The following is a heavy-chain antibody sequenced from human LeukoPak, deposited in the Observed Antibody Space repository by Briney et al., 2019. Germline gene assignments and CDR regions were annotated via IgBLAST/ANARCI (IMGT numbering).Heavy chain of an antibody. CDR1: GFTFSSYA. D-gene: IGHD3-22*01. CDR2: ISGSGGST. Sequence: GGSLRLSCAASGFTFSSYAMSWVRQSPGKGLEWVSAISGSGGSTYYADSVKGRFTISRDNSKNTLYLQMNRLRAEDTAVYYCAKDFSSGYYYVGNWFDPWGQGTLVTVSS. J-gene: IGHJ5*02. V-gene: IGHV3-23*01. CDR3: AKDFSSGYYYVGNWFDP.